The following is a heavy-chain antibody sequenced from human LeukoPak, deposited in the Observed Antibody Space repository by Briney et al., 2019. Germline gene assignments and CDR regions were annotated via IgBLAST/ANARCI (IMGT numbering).Heavy chain of an antibody. CDR3: AKDLTMVRGVRLAGPFDY. J-gene: IGHJ4*02. Sequence: PGGSLRLSCAASGFTFSSYGMHWVRQAPGKGLEWVAFIRYDGSNKYYADSVKGRFTISRDNSKNTLYLQMNSLRAEDTAVYYCAKDLTMVRGVRLAGPFDYWGQGTLVTVSS. CDR2: IRYDGSNK. D-gene: IGHD3-10*01. V-gene: IGHV3-30*02. CDR1: GFTFSSYG.